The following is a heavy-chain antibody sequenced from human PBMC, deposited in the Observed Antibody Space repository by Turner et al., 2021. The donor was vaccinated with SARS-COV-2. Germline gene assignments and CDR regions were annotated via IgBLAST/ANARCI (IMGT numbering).Heavy chain of an antibody. CDR1: GFTFSNCT. J-gene: IGHJ4*02. CDR3: ASLHTSSWYFDY. D-gene: IGHD6-13*01. V-gene: IGHV3-30-3*01. Sequence: VRLEDCGVGEVLPGGSLSLSSAASGFTFSNCTMHWVRQGQGKGLEWGTVISEDEFDRYYANAVKGRFTISIDNSKNTMYLEMNSQSGEDKAVYDCASLHTSSWYFDYWGQGTLVTVSS. CDR2: ISEDEFDR.